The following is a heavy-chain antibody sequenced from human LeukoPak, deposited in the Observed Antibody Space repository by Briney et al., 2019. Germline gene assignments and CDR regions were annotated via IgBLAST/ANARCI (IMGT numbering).Heavy chain of an antibody. V-gene: IGHV3-23*01. D-gene: IGHD3-3*01. CDR1: GFTFSSHA. J-gene: IGHJ4*02. CDR2: IGGSSGST. CDR3: ARDPGVVAFHYLDF. Sequence: GGSLRLSCAASGFTFSSHAMAWVRQAPGKGLEWVSAIGGSSGSTYYADSVKGRFTISRDNSKNTVYLQVNYLRADDTAVYYCARDPGVVAFHYLDFWGQGTLVTVSS.